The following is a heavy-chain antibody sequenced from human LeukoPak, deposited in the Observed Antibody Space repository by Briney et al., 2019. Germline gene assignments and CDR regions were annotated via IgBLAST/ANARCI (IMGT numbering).Heavy chain of an antibody. CDR2: INPSGGST. D-gene: IGHD4-23*01. CDR1: GHTFTIYY. CDR3: ARESNVVTPWGLGNWFDP. Sequence: VPSVKVSCKASGHTFTIYYMHWVRQPPRQGREWVGIINPSGGSTSYAQKFQGRVTMTRDTSTRTVYMELSSLRSEDTAVYYCARESNVVTPWGLGNWFDPWGQGTLVTVSS. V-gene: IGHV1-46*01. J-gene: IGHJ5*02.